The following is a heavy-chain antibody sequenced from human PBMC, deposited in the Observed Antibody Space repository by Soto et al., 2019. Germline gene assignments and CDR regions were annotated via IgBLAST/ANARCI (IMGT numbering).Heavy chain of an antibody. CDR1: GYTFTSYG. CDR3: ARGPLYSSSWPADFDY. J-gene: IGHJ4*02. Sequence: ASVKVSCKASGYTFTSYGISWVRQYPGQGLEWVGWISAYNGNTNYAQKLQGRVTMTTDTSTSTAYMELRSLRSDDTAVYYCARGPLYSSSWPADFDYWGQGTLVTVSS. V-gene: IGHV1-18*01. CDR2: ISAYNGNT. D-gene: IGHD6-13*01.